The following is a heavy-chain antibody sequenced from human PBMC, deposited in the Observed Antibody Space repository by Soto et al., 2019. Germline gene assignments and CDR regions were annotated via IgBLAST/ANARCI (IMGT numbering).Heavy chain of an antibody. J-gene: IGHJ6*02. V-gene: IGHV4-28*01. CDR3: ASSLQVLGRGRYGMDV. CDR1: GYSISSSNW. Sequence: QVQLQESGPGLVKPSDTLSLACAVSGYSISSSNWWGWIRQPPGKGLEWIGYIYYSGSTYYNPSLKSRVTMSVDTSKNQFSLKLSSVTAVDTAVYYCASSLQVLGRGRYGMDVWGQGTTVTVSS. D-gene: IGHD2-8*02. CDR2: IYYSGST.